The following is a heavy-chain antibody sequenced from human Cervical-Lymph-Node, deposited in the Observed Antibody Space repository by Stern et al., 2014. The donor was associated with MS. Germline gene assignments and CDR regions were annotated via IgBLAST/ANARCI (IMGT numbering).Heavy chain of an antibody. J-gene: IGHJ5*02. V-gene: IGHV3-30-3*01. CDR1: GFTFSSYP. CDR3: ARVVTDP. Sequence: QMQLVQSGGGVAQPGRSLRLSCVASGFTFSSYPMHWVRQAPGKGLEWVALISFDGSNKYYADSVKGRFTISRDNSKNTVYLQMSSLRAEDTAVYFCARVVTDPWGQGTLVTVSS. D-gene: IGHD4-23*01. CDR2: ISFDGSNK.